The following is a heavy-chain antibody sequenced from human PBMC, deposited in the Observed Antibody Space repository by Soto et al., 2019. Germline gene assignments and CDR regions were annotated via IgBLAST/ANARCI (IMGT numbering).Heavy chain of an antibody. V-gene: IGHV1-69*01. CDR3: ARDEAAADTSGMDV. Sequence: QVQLVQSGAEVKKPGYSVKVSCKASGGTFSTYGINWVRQAHGQGLEWMGGIIPIFDTTNYAQKFQGKFTVTADEATSKDYSERSSLRSEDTAGYYCARDEAAADTSGMDVWGQGTTVTVSS. J-gene: IGHJ6*02. CDR2: IIPIFDTT. D-gene: IGHD6-13*01. CDR1: GGTFSTYG.